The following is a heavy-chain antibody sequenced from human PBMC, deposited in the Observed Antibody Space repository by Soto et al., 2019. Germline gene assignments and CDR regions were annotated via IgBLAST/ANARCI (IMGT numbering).Heavy chain of an antibody. J-gene: IGHJ6*02. D-gene: IGHD3-16*01. V-gene: IGHV4-31*03. Sequence: QVQLQESGPGLVKPSQTLSLTCTVSGGSISSGGYYWSWIRQHPGKGLEWIGYIYYSGSTYYNPSLQSRVTISVDTSKNQFSLKLSCVTAADTAVYYCARALGGYYYYGMDVWGQGTTVTVSS. CDR3: ARALGGYYYYGMDV. CDR1: GGSISSGGYY. CDR2: IYYSGST.